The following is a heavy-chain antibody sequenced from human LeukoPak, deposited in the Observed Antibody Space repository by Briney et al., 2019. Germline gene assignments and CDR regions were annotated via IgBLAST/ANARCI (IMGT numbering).Heavy chain of an antibody. D-gene: IGHD3-22*01. CDR1: GGSISSYY. V-gene: IGHV4-4*07. Sequence: SETLSLTCTVSGGSISSYYWSWIRQPAGKGLEWIGRIYTSGSTNYNPSLKSRVTISVDTSKNQFSLKLSSVTAADTAVYYCARSPDYYDSSGFDYWGQGTLVTVSS. CDR2: IYTSGST. CDR3: ARSPDYYDSSGFDY. J-gene: IGHJ4*02.